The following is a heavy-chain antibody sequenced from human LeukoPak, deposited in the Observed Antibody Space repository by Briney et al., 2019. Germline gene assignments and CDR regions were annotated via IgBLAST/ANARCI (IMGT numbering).Heavy chain of an antibody. CDR2: IIPIFTTA. CDR3: ARAVQVTTGGLFDY. J-gene: IGHJ4*02. V-gene: IGHV1-69*06. Sequence: SVKVSCKASGGTFSSYAISWVRQAPGQGLEWVGGIIPIFTTANYAQKFQGRVTITADKSTNTAYMELSSLRSDDTTVYYCARAVQVTTGGLFDYWGQGTLVTVSS. CDR1: GGTFSSYA. D-gene: IGHD4-17*01.